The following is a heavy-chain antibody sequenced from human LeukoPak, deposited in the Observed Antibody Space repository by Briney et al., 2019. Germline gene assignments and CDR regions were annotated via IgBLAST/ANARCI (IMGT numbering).Heavy chain of an antibody. Sequence: SETLSLTCTVSGGSISSYYWSWIRQPPGKGLEWIGYIYYSGSTNYNPSLKNRVTISVDTSKNQFSLKLSSVTAADTAVYYCARHVAAAGTSFDYWGQGTLVTVSS. CDR2: IYYSGST. J-gene: IGHJ4*02. CDR1: GGSISSYY. D-gene: IGHD6-13*01. CDR3: ARHVAAAGTSFDY. V-gene: IGHV4-59*08.